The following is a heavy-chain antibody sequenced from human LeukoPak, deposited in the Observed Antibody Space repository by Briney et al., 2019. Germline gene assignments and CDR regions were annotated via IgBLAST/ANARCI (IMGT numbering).Heavy chain of an antibody. J-gene: IGHJ4*02. D-gene: IGHD1-26*01. Sequence: PGGSLRLSCAASGFTFSSYWMGWVRQAPGKGLEWVANIKQDGSEKYYVDSVKGRFTISRDNAKNSLYLQMNSLRAEDTAVYYCARDKIVGATNFDYWGQGTLVTVSS. CDR2: IKQDGSEK. CDR3: ARDKIVGATNFDY. V-gene: IGHV3-7*01. CDR1: GFTFSSYW.